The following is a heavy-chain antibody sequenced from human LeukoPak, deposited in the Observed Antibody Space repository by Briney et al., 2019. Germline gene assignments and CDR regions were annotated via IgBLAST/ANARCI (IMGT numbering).Heavy chain of an antibody. CDR1: GFTFSSYE. Sequence: PGGSLRLSCAASGFTFSSYEMNWVRQAPGKGLEWVSYISSSCSTIYYADSAKGRFTISRDNAKNSLYLQMNSLRAEDRAVYYCARDRMDYEADYWGQGTLVTVSS. J-gene: IGHJ4*02. D-gene: IGHD4-17*01. V-gene: IGHV3-48*03. CDR3: ARDRMDYEADY. CDR2: ISSSCSTI.